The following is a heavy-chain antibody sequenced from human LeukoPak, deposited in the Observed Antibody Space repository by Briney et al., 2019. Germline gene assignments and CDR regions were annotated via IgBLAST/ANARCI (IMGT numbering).Heavy chain of an antibody. CDR3: ARDPYSGNYGAYYYYYMDV. CDR2: ITSSSSYI. D-gene: IGHD1-26*01. Sequence: GGSLRLSCAASGFTFSSYNVNWVRQAPGKGLEWVLSITSSSSYIYYADSVKGRFTISRDNAKNSLYLQMDSLRVEDTAEYYCARDPYSGNYGAYYYYYMDVWGKGTTVTVSS. V-gene: IGHV3-21*06. J-gene: IGHJ6*03. CDR1: GFTFSSYN.